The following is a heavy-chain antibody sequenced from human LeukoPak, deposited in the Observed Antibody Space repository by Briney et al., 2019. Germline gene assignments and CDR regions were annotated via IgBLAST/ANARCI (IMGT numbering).Heavy chain of an antibody. CDR1: GGSFSGYY. D-gene: IGHD6-13*01. CDR2: INHSGST. CDR3: ARGLAAAARYYYYGMDV. Sequence: SSETLSLTCAVYGGSFSGYYWSWIRQPPGKGLEWIGEINHSGSTNYNPSLKSRVTISVDTSKNQFSLKLSSVTAADTAVYYCARGLAAAARYYYYGMDVWGQGTTATVSS. V-gene: IGHV4-34*01. J-gene: IGHJ6*02.